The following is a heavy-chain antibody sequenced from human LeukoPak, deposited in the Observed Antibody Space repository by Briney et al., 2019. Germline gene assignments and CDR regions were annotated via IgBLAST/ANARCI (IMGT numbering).Heavy chain of an antibody. D-gene: IGHD5-24*01. J-gene: IGHJ4*02. V-gene: IGHV4-34*01. Sequence: SETLSLTCAVYGGSFSGYYWSWIRQPPGKGLEWIGEINHSGSTNYNPSLKSRVTISVDTSKNQFSLKLSSVTAADTAVYYCARVGYSPSFDYWGQGPLVTVSS. CDR1: GGSFSGYY. CDR3: ARVGYSPSFDY. CDR2: INHSGST.